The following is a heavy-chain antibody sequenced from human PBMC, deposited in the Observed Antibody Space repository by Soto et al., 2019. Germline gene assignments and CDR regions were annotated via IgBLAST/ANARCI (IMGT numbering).Heavy chain of an antibody. Sequence: QLQLQESGSGLVKPSQTLSLTCAVSGDSISSGGYSWNWIRQPPGKGLEWIGYIYYTGGTSYNPSLQRRVTISVDTSTNQFSLKRNSVTAADTAVYYCARDRRDWWIFDYWGQGTLVTVSS. CDR3: ARDRRDWWIFDY. D-gene: IGHD2-8*02. CDR2: IYYTGGT. V-gene: IGHV4-30-2*01. CDR1: GDSISSGGYS. J-gene: IGHJ4*02.